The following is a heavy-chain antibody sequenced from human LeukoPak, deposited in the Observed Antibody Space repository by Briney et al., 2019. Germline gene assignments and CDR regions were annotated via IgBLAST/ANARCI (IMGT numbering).Heavy chain of an antibody. CDR3: ARASEQQRESIDY. V-gene: IGHV4-31*03. Sequence: SQTLSLTCTVSGGSISGGGYYWSWIRQHPGKGLEWIGYIYYSGSTYYTPSLKSRVTISVDTSKNQFSLKLSSVTAADTAVYYCARASEQQRESIDYWDQGTLVTVSS. CDR1: GGSISGGGYY. J-gene: IGHJ4*02. D-gene: IGHD6-13*01. CDR2: IYYSGST.